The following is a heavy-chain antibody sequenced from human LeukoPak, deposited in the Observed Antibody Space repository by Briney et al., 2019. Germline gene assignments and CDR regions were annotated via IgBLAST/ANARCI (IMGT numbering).Heavy chain of an antibody. V-gene: IGHV5-51*01. CDR3: ARGYGDYVRRAEFYYYYYMDV. J-gene: IGHJ6*03. Sequence: GESLKISCKGSGYSFTTYWIGWVRQMPGKGLEWMGIIYPGDSDTRYSPSFQGQVTISADKSISTAYLQWSSLRPEDTAVYYCARGYGDYVRRAEFYYYYYMDVWGKGTTVTVSS. D-gene: IGHD4-17*01. CDR2: IYPGDSDT. CDR1: GYSFTTYW.